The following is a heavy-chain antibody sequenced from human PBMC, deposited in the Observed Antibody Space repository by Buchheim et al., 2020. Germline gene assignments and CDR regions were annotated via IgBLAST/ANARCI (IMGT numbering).Heavy chain of an antibody. CDR2: ISSSGSTI. D-gene: IGHD3-10*01. Sequence: EVQLVESGGGLVQPGGSLRLSCAASGFTFSSYEMNWVRQAPGKGLEWVSYISSSGSTIYYADSVKGRFTISSDNAKNSLYLQMNSLRAEDTAVYYCARFTMVRGVIGNYYYYGMDVWGQGTT. CDR1: GFTFSSYE. V-gene: IGHV3-48*03. J-gene: IGHJ6*02. CDR3: ARFTMVRGVIGNYYYYGMDV.